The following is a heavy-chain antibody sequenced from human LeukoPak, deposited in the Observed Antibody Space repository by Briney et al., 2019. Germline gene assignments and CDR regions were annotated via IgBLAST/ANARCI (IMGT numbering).Heavy chain of an antibody. CDR3: ARVFSGRYYYYYMDV. CDR1: GGSISSYY. D-gene: IGHD3-3*01. J-gene: IGHJ6*03. V-gene: IGHV4-59*01. Sequence: PSETLSLTCTVSGGSISSYYWSWIRQPPGKGLEWIGYIYYSGSTNYNPSLKSRVTISVDTSKNQFSLKLSSVTAADTAVYYCARVFSGRYYYYYMDVWGKGTTVTISS. CDR2: IYYSGST.